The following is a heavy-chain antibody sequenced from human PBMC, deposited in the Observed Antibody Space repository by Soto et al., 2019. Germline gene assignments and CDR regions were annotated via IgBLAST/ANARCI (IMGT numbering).Heavy chain of an antibody. CDR1: GFTVSSNC. CDR2: IYSGGST. D-gene: IGHD5-12*01. J-gene: IGHJ3*02. Sequence: PWGSLRLSCAASGFTVSSNCMSWVRQAPGKGLEWVSVIYSGGSTYYADSAKGRFTISRDNSKNTLYLQMNSLRAEDTAVYYCAREDGYRGGDAFDIWGQGTMVTVSS. CDR3: AREDGYRGGDAFDI. V-gene: IGHV3-66*01.